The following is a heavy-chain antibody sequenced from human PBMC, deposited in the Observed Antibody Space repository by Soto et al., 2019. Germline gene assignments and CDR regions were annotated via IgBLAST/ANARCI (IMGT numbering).Heavy chain of an antibody. J-gene: IGHJ2*01. CDR2: ISSSSSTI. CDR3: ARDYYDSSGPEDSEHFDL. CDR1: GFTFSSYS. Sequence: GGSLRLSCAASGFTFSSYSMNWVRQAPGKGLEWVSYISSSSSTIYYEDSVKGRFTISRDNAKNSLYLEMNSLRDEDTAVYYCARDYYDSSGPEDSEHFDLWGRGTLVTVS. D-gene: IGHD3-22*01. V-gene: IGHV3-48*02.